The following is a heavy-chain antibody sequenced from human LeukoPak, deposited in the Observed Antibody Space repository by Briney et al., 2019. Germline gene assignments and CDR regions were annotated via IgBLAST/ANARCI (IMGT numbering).Heavy chain of an antibody. V-gene: IGHV1-24*01. CDR3: ATGWFDP. Sequence: ASVKVSCKVSGYTLTELSMHWVRQAPGKGLEWMGGFDPEDGETIYAQKFQGRVTMTGDTSTDTAYMELSSLRSEDTAVYYCATGWFDPWGQGTLVTVSS. CDR2: FDPEDGET. J-gene: IGHJ5*02. CDR1: GYTLTELS.